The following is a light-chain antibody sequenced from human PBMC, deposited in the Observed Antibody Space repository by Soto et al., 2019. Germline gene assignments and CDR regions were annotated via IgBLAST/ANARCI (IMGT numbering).Light chain of an antibody. CDR1: QRVSNSL. CDR3: QTYGDSLFT. V-gene: IGKV3-20*01. J-gene: IGKJ3*01. Sequence: EIVLTQSPGPLSLSPGERATLSCRASQRVSNSLVAWYQQKPGQAPRPLISAASSRATGIPDRFSGSGSGTDFTLTISSLEPEDFAVYYCQTYGDSLFTFGPGTKLETK. CDR2: AAS.